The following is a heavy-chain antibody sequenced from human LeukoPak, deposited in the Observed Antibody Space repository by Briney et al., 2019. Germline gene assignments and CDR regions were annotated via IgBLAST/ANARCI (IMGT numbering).Heavy chain of an antibody. CDR2: ISAYNGST. D-gene: IGHD3-10*01. CDR1: GYTFTNYG. V-gene: IGHV1-18*01. Sequence: ASVKVSCKASGYTFTNYGISWVRQAPGQGLEWMGWISAYNGSTNYAQKLQGRVTMTTDTSTSTAYMELRSLRSDDTAVYYCARDKWFGEFTDAFDIWGQGTMVTVSS. CDR3: ARDKWFGEFTDAFDI. J-gene: IGHJ3*02.